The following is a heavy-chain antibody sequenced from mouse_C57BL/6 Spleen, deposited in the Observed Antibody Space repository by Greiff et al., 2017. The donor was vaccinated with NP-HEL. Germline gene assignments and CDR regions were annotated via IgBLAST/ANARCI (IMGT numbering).Heavy chain of an antibody. J-gene: IGHJ4*01. Sequence: EVQLQQSVAELVRPGASVKLSCTASGFNIKNTYMHWVKQRPEQGLEWIGRIDPANGNTKYAPKFQGKATITADTSSNTAYLQLSSLTSEDTAIYYCVLYYGSSYDAMDYWGQGTSVTVSS. CDR3: VLYYGSSYDAMDY. V-gene: IGHV14-3*01. CDR1: GFNIKNTY. D-gene: IGHD1-1*01. CDR2: IDPANGNT.